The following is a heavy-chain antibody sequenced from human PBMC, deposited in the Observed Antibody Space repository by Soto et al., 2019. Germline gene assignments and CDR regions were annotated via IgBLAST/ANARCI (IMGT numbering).Heavy chain of an antibody. V-gene: IGHV3-23*01. D-gene: IGHD3-16*01. CDR3: AKDRRAGGNSAFYFDF. CDR1: GFTFSSYS. Sequence: GGSLRLSCAASGFTFSSYSMSWVRQAPGKGLEWVAHITANRGATYYADSVKGRFTISRDNSHNTLYLQVHSLTAEDTAVYYCAKDRRAGGNSAFYFDFWGQGAQVTVS. J-gene: IGHJ4*02. CDR2: ITANRGAT.